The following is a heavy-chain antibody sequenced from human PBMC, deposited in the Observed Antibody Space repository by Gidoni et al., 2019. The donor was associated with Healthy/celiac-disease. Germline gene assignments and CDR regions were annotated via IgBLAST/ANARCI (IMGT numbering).Heavy chain of an antibody. CDR1: GFTFSSYW. CDR3: ARGAYSSSWFDYYGMDV. CDR2: INSDGSST. D-gene: IGHD6-13*01. J-gene: IGHJ6*02. V-gene: IGHV3-74*01. Sequence: EVQLVESGGGLVQPGGSLRPSCAASGFTFSSYWMHWVRQAPGKGLVWVSRINSDGSSTSYADSVKGRFTISRDNAKNTLYLQMNSLRAEDTAVYYCARGAYSSSWFDYYGMDVWGQGTTVTVSS.